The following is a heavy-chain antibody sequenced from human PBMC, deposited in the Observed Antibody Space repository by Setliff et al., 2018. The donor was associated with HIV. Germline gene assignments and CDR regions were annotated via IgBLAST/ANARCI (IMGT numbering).Heavy chain of an antibody. Sequence: GESLKISCQASGYIFTNFWIGWVRQMPGKGLEWMGTVYPGDFDSIYNESFQGHVTMSVDKATRTAYLEWSSLKASDTAIYYCARRKSEDSGYGPRYYDFWGQGTLGTVSS. CDR2: VYPGDFDS. CDR1: GYIFTNFW. V-gene: IGHV5-51*01. D-gene: IGHD3-22*01. J-gene: IGHJ4*02. CDR3: ARRKSEDSGYGPRYYDF.